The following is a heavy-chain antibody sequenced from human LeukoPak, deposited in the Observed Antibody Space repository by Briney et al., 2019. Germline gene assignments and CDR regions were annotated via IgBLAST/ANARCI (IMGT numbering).Heavy chain of an antibody. CDR1: GYTFTGYY. J-gene: IGHJ4*02. CDR2: INPNSGDT. V-gene: IGHV1-2*02. Sequence: ASVKVSCKASGYTFTGYYMHWVRQAPGQGLEWMGWINPNSGDTNYAQKFQGRVTMTRDTSISTAYMELSRLRSDVTAVYYCARETVYYDILTGHRLVDYWGQGTLVTVSS. CDR3: ARETVYYDILTGHRLVDY. D-gene: IGHD3-9*01.